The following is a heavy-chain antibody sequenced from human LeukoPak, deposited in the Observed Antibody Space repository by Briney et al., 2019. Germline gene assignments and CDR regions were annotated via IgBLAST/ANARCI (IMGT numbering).Heavy chain of an antibody. J-gene: IGHJ4*02. V-gene: IGHV4-34*01. CDR2: INHSGST. CDR3: ARGVSSSSAGY. Sequence: SETLSLTCAVYGGSFSGYYWSWIRQPPGKGLEWIGEINHSGSTNYNPSLKSRVTISVDTSKNQFSLRLSSVTAADTAVYYCARGVSSSSAGYWGQGTLVTVSS. CDR1: GGSFSGYY. D-gene: IGHD6-6*01.